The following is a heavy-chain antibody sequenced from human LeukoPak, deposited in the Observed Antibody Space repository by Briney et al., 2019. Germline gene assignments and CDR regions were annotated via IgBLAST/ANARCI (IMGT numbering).Heavy chain of an antibody. V-gene: IGHV1-8*01. J-gene: IGHJ6*02. CDR3: ARSLRFSFYYYYGMDV. CDR2: MSPNSGNT. D-gene: IGHD3-3*01. Sequence: GASVKVSCKASGYTFTSYDINWVRQATGQGLEWMGWMSPNSGNTGYAQKFQGRVTMTWNTSISTAYMELSSLRSEDTAVYYCARSLRFSFYYYYGMDVWGQGTTVTVSS. CDR1: GYTFTSYD.